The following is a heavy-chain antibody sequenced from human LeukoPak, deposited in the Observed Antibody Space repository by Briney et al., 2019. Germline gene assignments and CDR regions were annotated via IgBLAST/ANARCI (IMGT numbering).Heavy chain of an antibody. CDR2: INPNSGGT. CDR3: ARASTVTTIVDY. CDR1: GYTFTGYY. D-gene: IGHD4-17*01. J-gene: IGHJ4*02. Sequence: ASVKVSCKASGYTFTGYYMHWVRQAPGQGLEWMGWINPNSGGTNYAQKFQGWFTMTRDTSISTAYMELSRLRSDDTAVYYCARASTVTTIVDYWGQGTLVTVSS. V-gene: IGHV1-2*04.